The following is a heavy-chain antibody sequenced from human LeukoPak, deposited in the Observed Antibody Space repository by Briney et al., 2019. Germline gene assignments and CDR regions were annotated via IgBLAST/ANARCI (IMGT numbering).Heavy chain of an antibody. CDR2: INPNSGGT. D-gene: IGHD1-26*01. J-gene: IGHJ6*03. CDR1: GYPFSAYY. V-gene: IGHV1-2*02. CDR3: ARGGSGSYSDYYYYYMDV. Sequence: ASVKVSCKASGYPFSAYYMHWVRQAPGQGLEWMGWINPNSGGTNYAQKFQGRVTMTRDTSISTAYMELTRLRSDDTAIYYCARGGSGSYSDYYYYYMDVWGKGTTVTVSS.